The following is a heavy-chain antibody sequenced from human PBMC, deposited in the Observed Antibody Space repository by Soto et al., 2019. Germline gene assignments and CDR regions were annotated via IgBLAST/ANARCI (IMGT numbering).Heavy chain of an antibody. CDR1: GGSISSYY. Sequence: SETLSLTCTVSGGSISSYYWSWIRQPPGKGLEWIGYIYYSGSTNYNPSLKSRVTISVDTSKNQFSLKLSSVTAADTAVYYCARLKHWFDPWGQGTLVTVSS. CDR2: IYYSGST. J-gene: IGHJ5*02. V-gene: IGHV4-59*01. CDR3: ARLKHWFDP.